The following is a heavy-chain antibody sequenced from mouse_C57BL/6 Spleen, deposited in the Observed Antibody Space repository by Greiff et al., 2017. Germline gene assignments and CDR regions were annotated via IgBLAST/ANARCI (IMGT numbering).Heavy chain of an antibody. D-gene: IGHD2-4*01. J-gene: IGHJ1*03. CDR3: ARQYDYDVFDV. CDR1: GYTFTSYW. Sequence: QVQLKQPGAELVKPGASVKLSCKASGYTFTSYWMHWVKQRPGQGLEWIGMIHPNSGSTNYNEKFKSKATLTVDKSSSTAYMQLSSLTSEDSAVYYCARQYDYDVFDVWGTGTTVTVSS. CDR2: IHPNSGST. V-gene: IGHV1-64*01.